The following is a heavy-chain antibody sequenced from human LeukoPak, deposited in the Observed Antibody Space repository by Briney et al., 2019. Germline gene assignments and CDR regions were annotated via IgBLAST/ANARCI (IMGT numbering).Heavy chain of an antibody. V-gene: IGHV1-69*06. CDR1: GGTFSSYA. D-gene: IGHD3-10*01. J-gene: IGHJ5*02. Sequence: ASVKVSCKASGGTFSSYAISWVRQAPGQGLEWMGGIIPIFGTANYAQKFQGRVTITADKSTSTAYMELSSLRSEDTAVYYCARAPLVTYYYGSGSLRNWFDPWGQGTLVTVSS. CDR3: ARAPLVTYYYGSGSLRNWFDP. CDR2: IIPIFGTA.